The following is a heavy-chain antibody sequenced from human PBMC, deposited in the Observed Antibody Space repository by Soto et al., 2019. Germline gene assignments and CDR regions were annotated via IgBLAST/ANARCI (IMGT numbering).Heavy chain of an antibody. D-gene: IGHD1-1*01. Sequence: QVQLVQSGAEVKKPGSSVKVSCKASGGTFSSYAISWVRQAPGQGLEWMGGIIPIFGTANYAQKFQGRGTSTADEPTSTAYMELSSLRSEDTAVYYCARGEVGTTGTFYYYGMDVWGQGTTVTVSS. CDR1: GGTFSSYA. V-gene: IGHV1-69*12. CDR2: IIPIFGTA. J-gene: IGHJ6*02. CDR3: ARGEVGTTGTFYYYGMDV.